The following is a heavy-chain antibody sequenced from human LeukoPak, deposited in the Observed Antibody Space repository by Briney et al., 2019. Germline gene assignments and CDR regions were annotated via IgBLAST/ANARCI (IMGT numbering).Heavy chain of an antibody. J-gene: IGHJ6*02. CDR2: IWCDGSNK. D-gene: IGHD2-2*01. V-gene: IGHV3-33*01. CDR3: ARVGETYCSSTSCIYYYGMDV. Sequence: PGRSLRLSCAASGFTLSSYGMHWVRQAPGKGLEWVAVIWCDGSNKYYADSVKGRFTISRDNSKNTLYLQMNSMRAEDTAVYYCARVGETYCSSTSCIYYYGMDVWGQGTTVTVSS. CDR1: GFTLSSYG.